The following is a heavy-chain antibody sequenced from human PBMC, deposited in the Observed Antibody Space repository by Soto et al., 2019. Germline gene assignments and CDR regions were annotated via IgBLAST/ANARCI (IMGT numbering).Heavy chain of an antibody. CDR1: GGSISSGGYY. D-gene: IGHD6-6*01. V-gene: IGHV4-31*03. Sequence: SETLSLTCTVSGGSISSGGYYWSWIRQHPGKGLEWIGYIYYSGSTYYNPSLKSRVTISVDTSKNQFSLKLSSVTAADTAVYYCARHMAARPFYWFDPWGQGTLVTVSS. J-gene: IGHJ5*02. CDR2: IYYSGST. CDR3: ARHMAARPFYWFDP.